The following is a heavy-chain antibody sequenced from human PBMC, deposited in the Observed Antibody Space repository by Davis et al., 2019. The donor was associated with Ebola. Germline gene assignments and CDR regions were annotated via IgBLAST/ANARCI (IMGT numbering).Heavy chain of an antibody. Sequence: SVKVFCKASGGTFSSYAISWVRQAPGQGLEWMGGIIPIFGTANYAQKFQGRVTITADESTSTAYMELSSLRAEDTAVYYCAKELDGITIFGAPLDYWGQGTLVTVSS. CDR1: GGTFSSYA. D-gene: IGHD3-3*01. CDR3: AKELDGITIFGAPLDY. J-gene: IGHJ4*02. V-gene: IGHV1-69*13. CDR2: IIPIFGTA.